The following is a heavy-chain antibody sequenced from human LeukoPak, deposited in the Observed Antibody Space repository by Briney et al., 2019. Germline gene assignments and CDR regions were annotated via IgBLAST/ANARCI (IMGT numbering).Heavy chain of an antibody. D-gene: IGHD5-12*01. J-gene: IGHJ4*02. CDR1: GFTFGDYA. CDR3: TRGGGYDYTGIDY. V-gene: IGHV3-49*04. Sequence: GGSLRLSCTASGFTFGDYAMSWVRQAPGKGLEWVGFIRSKAYGGTTEYAASVKGRFTISRDDSKSIAYLQMNSLKTEDPAVYYCTRGGGYDYTGIDYWGQGTLVTVSS. CDR2: IRSKAYGGTT.